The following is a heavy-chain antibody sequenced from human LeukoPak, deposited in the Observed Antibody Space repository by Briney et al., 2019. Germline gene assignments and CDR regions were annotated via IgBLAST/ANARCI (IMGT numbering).Heavy chain of an antibody. CDR2: IKQDESEK. CDR3: ARGGARYFDY. J-gene: IGHJ4*02. CDR1: GFTFTHYC. D-gene: IGHD1-26*01. Sequence: GGSLRLSCAASGFTFTHYCMSWVRQAPGKGLEWVANIKQDESEKDYVDSVKGRFTISRDNAKNSLYLQMNSLRAEDTAVYYWARGGARYFDYWGQGALVTVSS. V-gene: IGHV3-7*01.